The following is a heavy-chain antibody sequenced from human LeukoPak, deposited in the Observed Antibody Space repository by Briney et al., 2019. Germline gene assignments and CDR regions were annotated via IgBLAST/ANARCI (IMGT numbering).Heavy chain of an antibody. CDR1: GYTFTGHY. CDR2: IIPNSGGT. CDR3: ARASGSYWWFDS. V-gene: IGHV1-2*02. J-gene: IGHJ5*01. D-gene: IGHD1-26*01. Sequence: ASVKVSCKASGYTFTGHYMHWVRQAPGQGLEWMGWIIPNSGGTDYAQKFQGSVTMTRDTSISTVYMELSRLRSDDTAVYYCARASGSYWWFDSWGQGTLVTVSS.